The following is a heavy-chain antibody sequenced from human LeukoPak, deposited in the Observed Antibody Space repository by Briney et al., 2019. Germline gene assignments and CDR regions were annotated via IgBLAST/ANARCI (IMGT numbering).Heavy chain of an antibody. D-gene: IGHD5-24*01. J-gene: IGHJ4*02. CDR1: GGSITSGSYH. CDR2: TYYTGSA. CDR3: ARDRDGYAYYFDY. V-gene: IGHV4-39*02. Sequence: SETLSLTCTVSGGSITSGSYHWGWIRQSPGKGLEWIGNTYYTGSAYYRPSLQSRVSISVDTSKKEFSLKLTSVTAADTAVYCCARDRDGYAYYFDYWGQGTLVTVSS.